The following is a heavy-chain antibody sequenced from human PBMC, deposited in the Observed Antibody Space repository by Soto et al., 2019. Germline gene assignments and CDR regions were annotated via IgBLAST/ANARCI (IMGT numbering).Heavy chain of an antibody. D-gene: IGHD3-16*01. J-gene: IGHJ6*02. V-gene: IGHV1-46*01. CDR1: GYTFTSYY. Sequence: ASVTVSCKASGYTFTSYYMHWVRQAPGQGLEWMGIINPSGGSTSYAQKFQGRVTMTRDTSTSTVYMELSSLRSEDTAVYYCARDWAAYYYGMDVWGQGTTVTVSS. CDR3: ARDWAAYYYGMDV. CDR2: INPSGGST.